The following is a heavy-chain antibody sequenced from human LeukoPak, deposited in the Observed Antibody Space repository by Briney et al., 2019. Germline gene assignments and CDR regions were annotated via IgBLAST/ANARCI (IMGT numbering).Heavy chain of an antibody. CDR1: GYKFTNYW. CDR2: IYPGDSDT. V-gene: IGHV5-51*01. J-gene: IGHJ6*02. CDR3: ARTPPYYYYGMDV. Sequence: GESLKISCKASGYKFTNYWIGWVRQMPGKGLEWMGIIYPGDSDTRYSPSFQGQVTISADKSISTAYLQWSSLKASDTAMYYCARTPPYYYYGMDVWGQGTTVTVSS.